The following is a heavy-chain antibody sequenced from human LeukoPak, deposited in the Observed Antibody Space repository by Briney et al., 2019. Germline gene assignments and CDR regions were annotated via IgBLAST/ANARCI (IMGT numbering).Heavy chain of an antibody. CDR2: ISGSGAAT. J-gene: IGHJ4*02. CDR3: AKQPLNDYIWEN. CDR1: GFTFNNYA. V-gene: IGHV3-23*01. Sequence: PGRSLRLSCATSGFTFNNYAMTWVRQAPGKGLEWVSTISGSGAATYYADSVKGRFTISRDNSKNTMYLQMTSLRAEDTAVYYCAKQPLNDYIWENWGQGTLVTVSS. D-gene: IGHD3-16*01.